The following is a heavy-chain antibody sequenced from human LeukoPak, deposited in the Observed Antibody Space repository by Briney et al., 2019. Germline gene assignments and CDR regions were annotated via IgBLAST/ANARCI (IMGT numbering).Heavy chain of an antibody. CDR2: INNDGSST. CDR1: GFTFSTYW. V-gene: IGHV3-74*01. J-gene: IGHJ4*02. Sequence: QPGGSLRLSCAASGFTFSTYWMHWVRQAPGKGLVRVARINNDGSSTRYADSVKGRFTISRGNAKNTLYLLMNSLRAEDTAVYYCARGPSGYSSDWGQGTLVTVSS. D-gene: IGHD6-19*01. CDR3: ARGPSGYSSD.